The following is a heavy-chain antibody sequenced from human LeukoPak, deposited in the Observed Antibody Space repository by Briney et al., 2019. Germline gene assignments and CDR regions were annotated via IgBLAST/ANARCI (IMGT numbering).Heavy chain of an antibody. CDR3: AREGLAVAGSSNFDY. Sequence: GGSLRLSCAVSGFSFSSYSMNWVRQAPGKGLEWVANIKQDGSEKYYADSVKGRFTISRDNAKNSLYLQMNSLRAEDTAVYYCAREGLAVAGSSNFDYWGQGTLVTVSS. J-gene: IGHJ4*02. CDR2: IKQDGSEK. V-gene: IGHV3-7*01. CDR1: GFSFSSYS. D-gene: IGHD6-19*01.